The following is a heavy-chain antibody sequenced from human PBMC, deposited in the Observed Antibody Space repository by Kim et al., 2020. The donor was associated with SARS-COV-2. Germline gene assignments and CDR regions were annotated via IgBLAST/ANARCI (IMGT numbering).Heavy chain of an antibody. CDR3: ARDEAYGSGSYMAPYYYGMDV. Sequence: GGSLRLSCAASGFTFSSYWMSWVRQAPGKGLEWVANIKQDGSEKYYVDSVKGRFTISRDNAKNSLYLQMNSLRAEDTAVYYCARDEAYGSGSYMAPYYYGMDVWGQGTTVTVSS. J-gene: IGHJ6*02. V-gene: IGHV3-7*03. CDR1: GFTFSSYW. CDR2: IKQDGSEK. D-gene: IGHD3-10*01.